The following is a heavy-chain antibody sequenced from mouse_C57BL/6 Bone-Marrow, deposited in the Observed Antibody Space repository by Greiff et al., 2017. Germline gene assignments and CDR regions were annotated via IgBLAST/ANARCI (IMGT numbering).Heavy chain of an antibody. CDR2: IYPGDGDT. CDR3: ASYGSSYAWFAY. Sequence: QVHVKQSGPELVKPGASVKISCKASGYAFSSSWMNWVKQRPGKGLEWIGRIYPGDGDTTYNGKFKGKATLTADKTSSTAYMQTRSLTSEDSAVYFCASYGSSYAWFAYWGTGTLVTVAA. D-gene: IGHD1-1*01. V-gene: IGHV1-82*01. J-gene: IGHJ3*01. CDR1: GYAFSSSW.